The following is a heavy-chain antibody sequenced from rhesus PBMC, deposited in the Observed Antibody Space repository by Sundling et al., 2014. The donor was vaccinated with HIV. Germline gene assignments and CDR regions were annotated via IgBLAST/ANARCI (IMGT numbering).Heavy chain of an antibody. Sequence: EVQLVESGGGLVQPGGSLRLSCAASGFTFSSYGMTWVRQAPGKGLDWVASIGSVNNYILYADSVKGRFTISRDNAKNSLSLQMSTLRAEDTAVYYCARSHSWNYPFDYWGEGVLVTV. CDR1: GFTFSSYG. CDR3: ARSHSWNYPFDY. J-gene: IGHJ4*01. CDR2: IGSVNNYI. D-gene: IGHD1-1-1*01. V-gene: IGHV3-136*01.